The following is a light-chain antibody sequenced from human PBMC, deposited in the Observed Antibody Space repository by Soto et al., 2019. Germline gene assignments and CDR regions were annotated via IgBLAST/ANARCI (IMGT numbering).Light chain of an antibody. V-gene: IGKV3-20*01. J-gene: IGKJ4*01. Sequence: EIVLTQSPGTLSLSPGERVTLSCRASQSVRNSYLAWYQQKPGQAPRLLIYGASTRATGIPDRFSGSGSGTYFTFTISRLEPEDVAVYYCQQYGSSPLTFGGGTKVEIK. CDR3: QQYGSSPLT. CDR1: QSVRNSY. CDR2: GAS.